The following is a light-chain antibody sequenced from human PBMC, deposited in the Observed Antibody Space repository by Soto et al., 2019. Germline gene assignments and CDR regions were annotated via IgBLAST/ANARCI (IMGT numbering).Light chain of an antibody. V-gene: IGKV3-20*01. Sequence: EIVLTQSPGTLSLSPGERGTLSCRASQSVSSSYLAWYQQKPGQAPRLLIYGASNGATGIPDRFSGSGSGTDFTLTTSRLEPEDFAVYYCQQYGSSGTFGQGTKVDIK. CDR2: GAS. CDR1: QSVSSSY. J-gene: IGKJ1*01. CDR3: QQYGSSGT.